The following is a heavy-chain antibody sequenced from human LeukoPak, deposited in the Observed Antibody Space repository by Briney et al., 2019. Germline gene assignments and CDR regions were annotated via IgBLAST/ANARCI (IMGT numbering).Heavy chain of an antibody. V-gene: IGHV4-34*01. J-gene: IGHJ4*02. CDR1: GGSFSGYY. D-gene: IGHD6-19*01. CDR2: INHSGST. Sequence: SETLFLTCAVYGGSFSGYYWSWIRQPPGKGLEWIGEINHSGSTNYNPSLKSRVTISVDTSKNQFSLKLSSVTAADTAVYYCAIRPIAVAGTGGLGYWGQGTLVTVSS. CDR3: AIRPIAVAGTGGLGY.